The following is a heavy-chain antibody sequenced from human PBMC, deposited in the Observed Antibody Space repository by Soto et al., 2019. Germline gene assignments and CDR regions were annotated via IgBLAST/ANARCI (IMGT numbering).Heavy chain of an antibody. CDR1: GYTFTGYY. V-gene: IGHV1-2*04. J-gene: IGHJ6*02. CDR3: ARGSRLRYFEPTHHGMDV. CDR2: INPNSGGT. Sequence: QVPLVQSGAEVKKPGASVKVSCKASGYTFTGYYMHWVRQAPGQGLEWMGWINPNSGGTNYAQKFQGWVTMTRDTSISTAYMELSRLRSDDTAVYYCARGSRLRYFEPTHHGMDVWGQGTTVTVSS. D-gene: IGHD3-9*01.